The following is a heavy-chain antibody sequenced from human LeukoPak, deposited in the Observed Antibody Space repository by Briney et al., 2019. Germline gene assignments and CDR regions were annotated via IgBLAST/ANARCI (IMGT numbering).Heavy chain of an antibody. J-gene: IGHJ4*02. D-gene: IGHD1-26*01. CDR2: INSDGSST. Sequence: GGSLRLSCAASGFTFSSYWMHWVRQALGKGLVWVSRINSDGSSTSYADSVKGRFTISRDNAKNTLYLQMNSLRAEDTAVYYCASVGATRHFDYWGQGTLVTVSS. V-gene: IGHV3-74*01. CDR1: GFTFSSYW. CDR3: ASVGATRHFDY.